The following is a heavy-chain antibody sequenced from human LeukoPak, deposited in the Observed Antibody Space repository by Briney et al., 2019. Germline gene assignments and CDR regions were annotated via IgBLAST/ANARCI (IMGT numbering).Heavy chain of an antibody. Sequence: GGSLRLSCAASGFTFSSYGMHWVRQAPGKGLEWEAVISYDGSNKYYADSVKGRFTISRDNSKNTLYLQMNSLRAEDTAVYYCAKDRFGNYDILTGPLGYWGQGTLVTVSS. CDR1: GFTFSSYG. CDR2: ISYDGSNK. V-gene: IGHV3-30*18. CDR3: AKDRFGNYDILTGPLGY. D-gene: IGHD3-9*01. J-gene: IGHJ4*02.